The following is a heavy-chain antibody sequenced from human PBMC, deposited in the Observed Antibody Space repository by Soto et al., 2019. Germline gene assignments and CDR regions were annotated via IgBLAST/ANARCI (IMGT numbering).Heavy chain of an antibody. D-gene: IGHD1-26*01. CDR2: IYSGGST. CDR1: GFTVSSNY. J-gene: IGHJ3*02. V-gene: IGHV3-66*01. Sequence: GGSLRLSCAASGFTVSSNYMSWVRQAPGKGLEWVSVIYSGGSTYYADSVKGRFTISRDNSENTLYLQMNSLRAEDTAVYYCAKELAIIGKGAFDMWGQGTMVTVSS. CDR3: AKELAIIGKGAFDM.